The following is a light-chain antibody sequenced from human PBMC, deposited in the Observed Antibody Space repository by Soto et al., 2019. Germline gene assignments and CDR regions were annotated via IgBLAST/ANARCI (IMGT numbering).Light chain of an antibody. V-gene: IGLV2-8*01. CDR3: SSYAGSNNLRL. CDR2: EVT. Sequence: QSVLTQPPSASGSPGQSVTISCTGTSSDDRDYNFVSWYQQHPGKAPKLMIYEVTKRPSGVPARFSGSRSGNTASLTVSGLQAEDEADYYCSSYAGSNNLRLFGGGTKLTVL. CDR1: SSDDRDYNF. J-gene: IGLJ2*01.